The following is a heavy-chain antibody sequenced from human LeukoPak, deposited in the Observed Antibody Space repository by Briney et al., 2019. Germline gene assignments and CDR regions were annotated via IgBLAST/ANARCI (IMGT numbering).Heavy chain of an antibody. CDR1: GFTFSSYG. CDR3: AKFHLRVVPSMVREVDI. D-gene: IGHD3-10*01. V-gene: IGHV3-30*18. Sequence: GGSLRLSCAASGFTFSSYGMHWVRQAPGKGLEWVAVISYDGSNKYYADSVKGRFTISRDNSKNTLYPQMNSLRAEDTAVYYCAKFHLRVVPSMVREVDIWGQGTMVTVSS. J-gene: IGHJ3*02. CDR2: ISYDGSNK.